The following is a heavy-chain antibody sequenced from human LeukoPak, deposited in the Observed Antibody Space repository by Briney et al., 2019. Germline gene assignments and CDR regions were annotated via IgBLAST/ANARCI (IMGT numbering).Heavy chain of an antibody. D-gene: IGHD2-15*01. CDR2: ISSDGSEE. V-gene: IGHV3-30*04. Sequence: GGSLRLSCAASGFIFNNYAMHWVRQVPGKGLEWVAVISSDGSEEYYADSVKGRITISRDNSKNTLYLQMNSLRTEDTAVYYCARGYDGDYWGQGTLVTVSS. J-gene: IGHJ4*02. CDR3: ARGYDGDY. CDR1: GFIFNNYA.